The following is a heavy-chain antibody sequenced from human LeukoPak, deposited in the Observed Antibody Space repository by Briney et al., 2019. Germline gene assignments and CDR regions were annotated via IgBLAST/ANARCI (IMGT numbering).Heavy chain of an antibody. CDR1: GFTFSSYS. Sequence: PGGSLRRSCAASGFTFSSYSMNWVRQAPGKGLEWVSVIYSGGSTYYADSVKGRFTISRHNSKNTLYLQMNSLRAEDTAVYYCARVGVAPWGQGTLVTVSS. V-gene: IGHV3-53*04. CDR2: IYSGGST. D-gene: IGHD3-3*01. CDR3: ARVGVAP. J-gene: IGHJ5*02.